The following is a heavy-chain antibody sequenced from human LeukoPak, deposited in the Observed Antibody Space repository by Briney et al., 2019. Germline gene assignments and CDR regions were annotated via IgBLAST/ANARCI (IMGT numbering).Heavy chain of an antibody. CDR2: MNPNSGNT. CDR1: GYTFTSYD. J-gene: IGHJ4*02. V-gene: IGHV1-8*03. CDR3: ARAKLSFTIFGVVINYFDY. Sequence: ASVKVSCKASGYTFTSYDINWVRQATGQGLEWMGWMNPNSGNTGYAQKFQGRVTITRNTSISTAYMELSSLRSEDTAVYYCARAKLSFTIFGVVINYFDYWGQGTLVTVSS. D-gene: IGHD3-3*01.